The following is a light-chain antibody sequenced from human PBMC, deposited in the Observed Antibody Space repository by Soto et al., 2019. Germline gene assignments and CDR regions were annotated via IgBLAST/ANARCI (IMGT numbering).Light chain of an antibody. Sequence: ELVLTQSPGTLSLSPGDRATLSCRSSQSAYSSYLSWYQQKPGQAPRLLIYVASTRATGIPDRFSGSGSGTDFTLTISGQEPEDFAVYYYQQYGTSLFTFGGGTRVEIK. CDR2: VAS. J-gene: IGKJ4*01. CDR1: QSAYSSY. CDR3: QQYGTSLFT. V-gene: IGKV3-20*01.